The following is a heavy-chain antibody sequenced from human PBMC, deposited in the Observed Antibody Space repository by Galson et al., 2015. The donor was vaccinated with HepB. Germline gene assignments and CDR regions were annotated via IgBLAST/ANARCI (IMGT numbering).Heavy chain of an antibody. CDR1: GFTFSSYG. V-gene: IGHV3-33*01. CDR3: ARDHPRLIAAPRMDV. Sequence: SLRLSCAASGFTFSSYGMHWVRQAPGKGLEWVAVIWYDGSNKYYADSVKGRFTISRDNSKNTLYLQMNSLRAEDAAVYYCARDHPRLIAAPRMDVWGKGTTVTVSS. J-gene: IGHJ6*04. D-gene: IGHD6-13*01. CDR2: IWYDGSNK.